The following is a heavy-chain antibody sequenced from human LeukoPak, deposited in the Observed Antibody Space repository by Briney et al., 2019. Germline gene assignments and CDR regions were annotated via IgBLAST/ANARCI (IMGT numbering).Heavy chain of an antibody. D-gene: IGHD3-10*01. J-gene: IGHJ4*02. CDR1: GGSISSSSYY. Sequence: ETLSLTCTVSGGSISSSSYYWGWIRQPPGKGLERIGCIYYSGTTYYNPSLKSLITISVDTSKNQFSLKLSSVTAADTAVYYCARPDGSGNYWSFDYWGQGTLVTVSS. V-gene: IGHV4-39*01. CDR2: IYYSGTT. CDR3: ARPDGSGNYWSFDY.